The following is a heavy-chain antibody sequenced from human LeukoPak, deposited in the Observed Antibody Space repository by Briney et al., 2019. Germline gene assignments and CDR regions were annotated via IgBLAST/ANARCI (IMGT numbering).Heavy chain of an antibody. J-gene: IGHJ4*02. CDR3: VRGGASRWGVNSFDF. D-gene: IGHD3-10*01. Sequence: KPSESLSLTCAVSNYSISDGHYWGWIRQPPGKGLEWIANAFQSGSTYYSPPLRSRVTVSVDTSKNQFSLMVRSVTAADTAVYYCVRGGASRWGVNSFDFWGQGKLVTVSS. CDR2: AFQSGST. CDR1: NYSISDGHY. V-gene: IGHV4-38-2*01.